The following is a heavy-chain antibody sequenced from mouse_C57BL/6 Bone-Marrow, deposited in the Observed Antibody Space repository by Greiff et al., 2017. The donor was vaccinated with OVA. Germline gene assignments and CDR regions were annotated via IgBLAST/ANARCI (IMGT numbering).Heavy chain of an antibody. J-gene: IGHJ4*01. D-gene: IGHD4-1*01. CDR3: AELRDAMDY. CDR1: GYSITSGYY. V-gene: IGHV3-6*01. Sequence: EVKLVESGPGLVKPSQSLSLTCSVTGYSITSGYYWNWIRQFPGNKLEWMGYISYDGSNNYNPSLKNRISITRDTSKNQFFLKLNSVTTEDTATYYCAELRDAMDYWGQGTSVTVSS. CDR2: ISYDGSN.